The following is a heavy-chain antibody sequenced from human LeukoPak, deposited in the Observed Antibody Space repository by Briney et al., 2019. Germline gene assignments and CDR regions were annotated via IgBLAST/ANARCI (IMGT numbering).Heavy chain of an antibody. V-gene: IGHV4-59*12. CDR3: ARERHYTMDV. D-gene: IGHD3-10*01. Sequence: PSETLSLTCTVSGGSISSYYWSWIRQPPGKGLEWIGYIYYSGSTYYNPSLKSRVTISVDRSKNQFSLKLSSVTAADTAVYYCARERHYTMDVWGQGTTVTVSS. J-gene: IGHJ6*02. CDR2: IYYSGST. CDR1: GGSISSYY.